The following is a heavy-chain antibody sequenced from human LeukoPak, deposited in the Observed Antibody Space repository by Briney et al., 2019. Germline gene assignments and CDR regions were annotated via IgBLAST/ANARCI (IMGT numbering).Heavy chain of an antibody. V-gene: IGHV5-51*01. J-gene: IGHJ6*03. CDR1: GYSFTSYW. CDR3: ARLAFCTNAVCFSNYYYSMDV. CDR2: IYPDDSDT. D-gene: IGHD2-8*01. Sequence: GESLKISCKGSGYSFTSYWIGWVRQMPGKGLECTGIIYPDDSDTKYSPSFQGQVTISADKSISTAYLQWSSLKASDTAMYYCARLAFCTNAVCFSNYYYSMDVWGRGTTVTVSS.